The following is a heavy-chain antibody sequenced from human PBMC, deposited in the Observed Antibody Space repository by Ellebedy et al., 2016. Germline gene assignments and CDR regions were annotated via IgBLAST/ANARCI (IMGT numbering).Heavy chain of an antibody. J-gene: IGHJ5*02. D-gene: IGHD4-17*01. CDR2: IYYSGST. CDR3: ARDLGDYIRP. Sequence: SETLSLTXTVSGGSVSSGSYYWSWIRQPPGKGLEWIGYIYYSGSTNYNPSLKSRVTISVDTSKNQFSLKLSSVTAADTAVYYCARDLGDYIRPWGQGTLVTVSS. CDR1: GGSVSSGSYY. V-gene: IGHV4-61*01.